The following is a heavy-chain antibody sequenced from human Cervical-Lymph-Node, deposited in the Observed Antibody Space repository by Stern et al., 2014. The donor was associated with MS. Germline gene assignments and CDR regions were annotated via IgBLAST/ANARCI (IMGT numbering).Heavy chain of an antibody. CDR2: IYYSGST. D-gene: IGHD3-22*01. Sequence: QVQLQESGPGLVKPSETLSLTCTVSGGSISSSSYYWGWIRQPPGKGLEWIGSIYYSGSTYYNPSPSRRSTIPEDRPKNQSSLKLTSVTAADTAVYYCARQEAQYYYDSSGYYEDDAFDIWGQGTMVTVSS. V-gene: IGHV4-39*01. CDR1: GGSISSSSYY. CDR3: ARQEAQYYYDSSGYYEDDAFDI. J-gene: IGHJ3*02.